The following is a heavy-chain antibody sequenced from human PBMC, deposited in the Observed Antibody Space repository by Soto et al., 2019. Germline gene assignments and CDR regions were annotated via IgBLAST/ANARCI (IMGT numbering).Heavy chain of an antibody. V-gene: IGHV4-59*08. D-gene: IGHD6-19*01. J-gene: IGHJ4*02. Sequence: PSETLSLTCTVSGGSISSLYWSWIRQPPGRGLEWIGYIYYSGSTNYNPSLKSRVTISVDTSKNQFSLKLSSVTAADTAVYYCAIFSGWYRYFDYWGQGTLVTVSS. CDR3: AIFSGWYRYFDY. CDR2: IYYSGST. CDR1: GGSISSLY.